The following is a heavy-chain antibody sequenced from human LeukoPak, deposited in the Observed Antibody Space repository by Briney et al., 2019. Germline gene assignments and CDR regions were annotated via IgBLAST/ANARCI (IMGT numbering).Heavy chain of an antibody. CDR1: GGSVSSADYY. J-gene: IGHJ4*02. CDR2: IYHSGHT. D-gene: IGHD1-26*01. CDR3: ARVGIDSGSFADFDH. Sequence: SSETLSLTCTVSGGSVSSADYYWSWIRQPPGKGLEWIGSIYHSGHTYYNPSLKSRATISVDTSKDQFSLKLSSVSAADTAVYYCARVGIDSGSFADFDHWGQGTLVTVSS. V-gene: IGHV4-39*07.